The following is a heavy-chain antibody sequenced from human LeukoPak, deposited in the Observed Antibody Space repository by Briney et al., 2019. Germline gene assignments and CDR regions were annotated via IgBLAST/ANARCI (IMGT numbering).Heavy chain of an antibody. CDR3: ARDISHNNPFNWFDP. V-gene: IGHV1-18*01. D-gene: IGHD1-14*01. Sequence: ASVKVSCKASGYTFTSYAISWVRQAPGQGLEWMGWINPYNGNTNYAQKLQGRVTMTTDTSTSAAYMELRSLRSDDTAVYYCARDISHNNPFNWFDPWGQGTLVTVSS. CDR2: INPYNGNT. CDR1: GYTFTSYA. J-gene: IGHJ5*02.